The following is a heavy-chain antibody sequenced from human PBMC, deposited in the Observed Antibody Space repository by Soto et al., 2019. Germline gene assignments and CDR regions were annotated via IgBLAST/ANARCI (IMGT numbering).Heavy chain of an antibody. CDR3: AREAHCSGGSCYSNSDYFDY. V-gene: IGHV1-3*01. CDR2: INAGNGNT. D-gene: IGHD2-15*01. CDR1: GYTFTSYA. Sequence: VKVSCKATGYTFTSYAMHWVRQAPGQRLEWMGWINAGNGNTKYSQKFQGRVTITRDTSASTAYMELSSLRSEDTAVYYCAREAHCSGGSCYSNSDYFDYWGQGTLVTVSS. J-gene: IGHJ4*02.